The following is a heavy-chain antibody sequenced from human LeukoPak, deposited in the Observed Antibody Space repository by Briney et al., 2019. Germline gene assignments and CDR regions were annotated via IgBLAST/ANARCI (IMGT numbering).Heavy chain of an antibody. CDR3: ARDRHNDITMVRDYYFDY. Sequence: GGSLGLSCAASGFTFSDYYMSWIRQAPGKGLEWGSYISSSSSYTDYADSVKGRFTISRDNAKNSLYLQMNSLRAEDTAVYYCARDRHNDITMVRDYYFDYWGQGTLVTVSS. CDR1: GFTFSDYY. D-gene: IGHD3-10*01. J-gene: IGHJ4*02. V-gene: IGHV3-11*06. CDR2: ISSSSSYT.